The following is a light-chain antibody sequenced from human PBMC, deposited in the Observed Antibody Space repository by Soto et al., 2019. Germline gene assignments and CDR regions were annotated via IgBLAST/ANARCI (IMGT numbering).Light chain of an antibody. CDR3: QQYDNLPWT. V-gene: IGKV1-33*01. Sequence: DIQMTQSPSPLSASVGDRVTITCQARQAISNSLNWYQQNPGKAPKLRIYDASNLEPGVPSRFSGSGSGTDFTFTISSLQPDDIATYYCQQYDNLPWTFGQGTKVEIK. CDR1: QAISNS. J-gene: IGKJ1*01. CDR2: DAS.